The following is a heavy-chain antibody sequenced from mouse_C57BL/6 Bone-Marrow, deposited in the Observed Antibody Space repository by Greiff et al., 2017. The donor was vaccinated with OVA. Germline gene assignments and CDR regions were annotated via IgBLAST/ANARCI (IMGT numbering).Heavy chain of an antibody. D-gene: IGHD2-4*01. J-gene: IGHJ2*01. CDR3: AYDYDVGY. CDR1: GYTFTSYW. V-gene: IGHV1-59*01. Sequence: QVQLQQSGAELVRPGTSVKLSCKASGYTFTSYWMHWVKQRPGQGLEWIGVIDPSDSYTNYNQKFKGKATLTVDTSSSTAHMQLSSLTSEDSAVYYCAYDYDVGYWGQGTTLTVSS. CDR2: IDPSDSYT.